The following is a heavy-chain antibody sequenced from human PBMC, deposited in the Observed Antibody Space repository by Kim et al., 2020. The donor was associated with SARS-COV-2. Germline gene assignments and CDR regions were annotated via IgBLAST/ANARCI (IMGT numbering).Heavy chain of an antibody. CDR2: IPSDGRT. J-gene: IGHJ4*02. Sequence: GGSLRLSCAASGFTFSNYWMHWVRQAPGKGLAWVSHIPSDGRTNYAASAKGRFTISRDDAKNNLYLHMNSMIAEDTAVYYCAGEWGSFDSWGQGTPFTV. V-gene: IGHV3-74*01. D-gene: IGHD3-16*01. CDR1: GFTFSNYW. CDR3: AGEWGSFDS.